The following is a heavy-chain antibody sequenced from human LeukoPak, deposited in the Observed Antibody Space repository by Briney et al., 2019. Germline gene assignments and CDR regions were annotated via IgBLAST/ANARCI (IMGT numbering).Heavy chain of an antibody. CDR3: AKINVFQYFDY. CDR1: GFTFSSYW. J-gene: IGHJ4*02. Sequence: GGSLRLSCAASGFTFSSYWMSWARQAPGKGLEWVSAISGSGGSTYYADSVKGRFTISRDNSKNTLYLQMNSLRAEDTAVYYCAKINVFQYFDYWGQGTLVTVSS. D-gene: IGHD2-21*01. CDR2: ISGSGGST. V-gene: IGHV3-23*01.